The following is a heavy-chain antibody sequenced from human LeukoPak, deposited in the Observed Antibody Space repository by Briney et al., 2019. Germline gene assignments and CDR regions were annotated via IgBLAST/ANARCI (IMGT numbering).Heavy chain of an antibody. J-gene: IGHJ6*02. Sequence: PSETLSLTCAVYGGSFSGYYWSWIRQPPGKGLEWIGEINHSGSTNYNPSLKSRVTISVDTSKNQFSLKLSSVTAADTAVYYCARVGGTNYYYYGMDVWGQGTTVTVSS. CDR3: ARVGGTNYYYYGMDV. V-gene: IGHV4-34*01. D-gene: IGHD1-26*01. CDR2: INHSGST. CDR1: GGSFSGYY.